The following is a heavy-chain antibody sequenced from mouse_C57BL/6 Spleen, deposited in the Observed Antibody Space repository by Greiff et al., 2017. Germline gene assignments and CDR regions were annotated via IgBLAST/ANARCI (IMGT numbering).Heavy chain of an antibody. CDR3: THYYGSSYLAWFAY. CDR1: GFNIKDDY. D-gene: IGHD1-1*01. CDR2: IDPENGDT. J-gene: IGHJ3*01. Sequence: EVQLQQSGAELVRPGASVKLSCTASGFNIKDDYMHWVKQRPEQGLEWIGWIDPENGDTEYASKFQGKATITADTSSNTAYLQRSSLTSEDTAVYYCTHYYGSSYLAWFAYWGQGTLVTVSA. V-gene: IGHV14-4*01.